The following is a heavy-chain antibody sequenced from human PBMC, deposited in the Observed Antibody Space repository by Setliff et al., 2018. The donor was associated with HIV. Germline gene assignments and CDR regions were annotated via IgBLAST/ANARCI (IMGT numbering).Heavy chain of an antibody. CDR3: AREVYYYYYYMDV. J-gene: IGHJ6*03. Sequence: PSETLSLTCTVSGGSISSGSYYWSWIRQPAGKGLEWIGHIYTSGSTNYNPSLKSRVTISVDTSKNQFSLKLSSVTAADTAVYYCAREVYYYYYYMDVWGKGTTVTV. CDR1: GGSISSGSYY. V-gene: IGHV4-61*09. CDR2: IYTSGST.